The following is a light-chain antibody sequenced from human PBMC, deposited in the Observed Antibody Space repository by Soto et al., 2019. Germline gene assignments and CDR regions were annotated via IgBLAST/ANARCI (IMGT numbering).Light chain of an antibody. CDR1: SSDIGDYYY. CDR3: SSYTSSTTLV. Sequence: QSALTQPASVSGSPGQSITISCTGTSSDIGDYYYVSWYQQHPGTAPKLIIYEVTNRPSGVSNRFSGSKSGNTASLTISGLQPEDEADYYCSSYTSSTTLVFGGGTKLTVL. CDR2: EVT. J-gene: IGLJ2*01. V-gene: IGLV2-14*01.